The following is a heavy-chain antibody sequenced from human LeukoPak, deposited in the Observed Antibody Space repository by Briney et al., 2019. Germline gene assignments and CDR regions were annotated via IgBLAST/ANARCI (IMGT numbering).Heavy chain of an antibody. CDR3: AELGITMIGGV. CDR1: GFTFSSYE. V-gene: IGHV3-48*03. D-gene: IGHD3-10*02. CDR2: ISNSGSTI. J-gene: IGHJ6*04. Sequence: GGSLRLSCAASGFTFSSYEMNWVRQAPGQGLEWVSYISNSGSTIYYTDSVKGRFTISRDNAKNSLYLQMNSLRAEDMAVYYCAELGITMIGGVWGKGTTVTISS.